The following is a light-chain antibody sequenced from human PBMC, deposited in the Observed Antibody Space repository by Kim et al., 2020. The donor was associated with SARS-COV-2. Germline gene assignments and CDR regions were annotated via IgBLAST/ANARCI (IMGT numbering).Light chain of an antibody. J-gene: IGKJ1*01. CDR3: QQSYSTPWT. Sequence: DIQMTQSPSFLSASVGDRVTITCRASQSISSYLNWYQQKPGKAPKLLIYAASSLQSGVPSRFSGSGSGTDFTITISSLQPEDFATYYCQQSYSTPWTFVQGTKVYIK. CDR2: AAS. CDR1: QSISSY. V-gene: IGKV1-39*01.